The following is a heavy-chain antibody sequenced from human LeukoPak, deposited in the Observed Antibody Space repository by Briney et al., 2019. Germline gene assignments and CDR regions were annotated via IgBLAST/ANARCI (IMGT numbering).Heavy chain of an antibody. CDR2: IYPDDSNT. D-gene: IGHD1-1*01. CDR1: GYSFTSYW. V-gene: IGHV5-51*01. Sequence: PGESLKISCKGSGYSFTSYWIGWVRQMPGKGLEWMGIIYPDDSNTRYSPSFQGQVTISADKSISTAYLQWSSLKASDTAMYYCARHVTTTAASWFDPWGQGTLVTVSS. J-gene: IGHJ5*02. CDR3: ARHVTTTAASWFDP.